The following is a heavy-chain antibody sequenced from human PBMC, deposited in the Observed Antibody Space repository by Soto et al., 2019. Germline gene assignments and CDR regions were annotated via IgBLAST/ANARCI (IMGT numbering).Heavy chain of an antibody. CDR2: ISTDGRGL. CDR1: GFTFYTYT. D-gene: IGHD3-22*01. J-gene: IGHJ1*01. V-gene: IGHV3-30*04. CDR3: ATEDESSGHAGTFPH. Sequence: QVQLVESGGAVVQPGRSLRLSCSASGFTFYTYTMHWVRQAPGEGLEWVAGISTDGRGLHYPGSVKGRFTVSRDNSKNTRSLQMDSLRAEDTAVYYCATEDESSGHAGTFPHWGRGTLVTVSS.